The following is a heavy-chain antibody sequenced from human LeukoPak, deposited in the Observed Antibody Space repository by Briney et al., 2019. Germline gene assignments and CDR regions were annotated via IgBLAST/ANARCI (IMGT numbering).Heavy chain of an antibody. V-gene: IGHV4-61*02. Sequence: SETLSPTCTVSGGSISSGSYYWSWIRQPAGKGLEWIGRIYTSGSTNYNPSLKSRVTISVDTSKNQFSLELSSVTAADTAVYYCARPHYYGSGSYYNRNWFDPWGQGTLVTVSS. D-gene: IGHD3-10*01. CDR3: ARPHYYGSGSYYNRNWFDP. CDR2: IYTSGST. CDR1: GGSISSGSYY. J-gene: IGHJ5*02.